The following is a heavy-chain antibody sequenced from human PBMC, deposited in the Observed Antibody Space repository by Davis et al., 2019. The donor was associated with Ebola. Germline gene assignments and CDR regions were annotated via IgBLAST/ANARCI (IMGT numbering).Heavy chain of an antibody. V-gene: IGHV4-30-4*01. J-gene: IGHJ4*02. CDR1: SGSISSGDYF. D-gene: IGHD3-3*01. CDR3: ARQVVTNTWSSFHFDS. CDR2: IFYTGNT. Sequence: MPSETLSLTCVVSSGSISSGDYFWSWMRQPPGKDLEWIGYIFYTGNTYYNPSLESRVTISIDTSRNQFSLKLNSVTAADTAVYFCARQVVTNTWSSFHFDSWGRGTLVTVSS.